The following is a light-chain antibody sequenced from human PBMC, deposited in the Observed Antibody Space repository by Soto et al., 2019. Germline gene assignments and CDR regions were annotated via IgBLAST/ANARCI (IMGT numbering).Light chain of an antibody. V-gene: IGLV1-40*01. J-gene: IGLJ2*01. CDR1: SSNIGAGYD. CDR3: QSYDSCLNHLGV. Sequence: QSVLTQPPSVSGAPGQRVTISCTGSSSNIGAGYDVHWYQHLPGTAPKLLIYANNNRPSGVPDRFSGSKSDTSASLAITGLQAEDEADYYCQSYDSCLNHLGVFGGGTQLTVL. CDR2: ANN.